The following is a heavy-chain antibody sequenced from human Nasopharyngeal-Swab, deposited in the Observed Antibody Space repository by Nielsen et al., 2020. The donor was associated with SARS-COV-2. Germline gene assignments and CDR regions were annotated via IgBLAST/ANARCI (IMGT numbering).Heavy chain of an antibody. CDR1: GFTFSSYA. CDR2: ISYDGSNK. V-gene: IGHV3-30-3*01. D-gene: IGHD3-10*01. CDR3: ARGPAALWFGNYYFDY. J-gene: IGHJ4*02. Sequence: GESLKISCAASGFTFSSYAMHWVRQAPGKGLEWVAVISYDGSNKYYADSVKGRFTISRDNSKNTLYLQMNSLRAEDTAVYYCARGPAALWFGNYYFDYWGQRTLVTVSS.